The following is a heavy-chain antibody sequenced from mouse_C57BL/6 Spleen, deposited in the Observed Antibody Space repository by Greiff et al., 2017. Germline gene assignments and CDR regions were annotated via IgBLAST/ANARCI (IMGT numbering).Heavy chain of an antibody. CDR1: GFNFKDYY. Sequence: VQLKESGAELVKPGASVKLSCTASGFNFKDYYMHWVKQRPEQGLEWIGRIDPEDGETKYAPKFQGKATLTADTSSNTAYLQLSSLTSEDTAVYYGARECTTGPWYFDVWGTGTTVTVSS. CDR3: ARECTTGPWYFDV. D-gene: IGHD1-1*01. V-gene: IGHV14-2*01. J-gene: IGHJ1*03. CDR2: IDPEDGET.